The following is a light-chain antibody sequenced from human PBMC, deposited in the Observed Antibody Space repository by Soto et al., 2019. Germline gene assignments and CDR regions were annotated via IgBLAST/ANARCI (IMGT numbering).Light chain of an antibody. CDR3: QSYDSSLSGSAV. J-gene: IGLJ7*01. V-gene: IGLV1-40*01. CDR2: GNS. Sequence: QLVLTQPPSVSGAPGQRVTISCTGSSSNIGAGYDVHWYQQLPGTAPKLLIYGNSNRPSGVPDRFSGSKSGTSASLAITGHQAEDEADYYCQSYDSSLSGSAVFGGGTQLTVL. CDR1: SSNIGAGYD.